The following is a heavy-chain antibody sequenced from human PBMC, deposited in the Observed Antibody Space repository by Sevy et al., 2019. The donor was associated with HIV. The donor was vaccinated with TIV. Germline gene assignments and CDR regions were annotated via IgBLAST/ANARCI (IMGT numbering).Heavy chain of an antibody. Sequence: GGSLRLSCAASGFSFSIYWKSWVLQAPGKGLEWVATMKQDGSEEDYVDSVKGRFTISRDNAKNSLFLQMNSLSAEDTAVYYCVREGLGGYSYSLDYWGHGTLVTVSS. CDR2: MKQDGSEE. D-gene: IGHD5-18*01. CDR1: GFSFSIYW. V-gene: IGHV3-7*01. J-gene: IGHJ4*01. CDR3: VREGLGGYSYSLDY.